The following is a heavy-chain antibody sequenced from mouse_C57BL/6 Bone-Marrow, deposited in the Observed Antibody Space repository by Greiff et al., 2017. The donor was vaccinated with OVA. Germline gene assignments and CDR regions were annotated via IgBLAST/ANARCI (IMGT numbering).Heavy chain of an antibody. V-gene: IGHV5-6*01. CDR2: ISSGGSYT. CDR3: ASLITTVVSYYFDY. Sequence: EVKVVESGGDLVKPGGSLKLSCAASGFTFSSYGMSWVRQTPDQRLEWVATISSGGSYTYYPDSVKGRFTISRDNAKNTLYLQMSSLKSEDTAMYYCASLITTVVSYYFDYWGQGTTLTVSS. CDR1: GFTFSSYG. J-gene: IGHJ2*01. D-gene: IGHD1-1*01.